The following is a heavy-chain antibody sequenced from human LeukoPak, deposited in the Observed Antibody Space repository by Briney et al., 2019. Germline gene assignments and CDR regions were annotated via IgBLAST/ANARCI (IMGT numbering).Heavy chain of an antibody. CDR3: AKLYCSSSSCSRGGYFDY. CDR2: ISYDGSNK. Sequence: GGSLRLSCAASGFTFSRYGMHWVRQAPGKGLEWVAVISYDGSNKYYADSVRGRVTVSRDNSKNTLYLQMNSLRAEDTAVYYCAKLYCSSSSCSRGGYFDYWGRGTLVTVSS. J-gene: IGHJ4*02. V-gene: IGHV3-30*18. CDR1: GFTFSRYG. D-gene: IGHD2-2*01.